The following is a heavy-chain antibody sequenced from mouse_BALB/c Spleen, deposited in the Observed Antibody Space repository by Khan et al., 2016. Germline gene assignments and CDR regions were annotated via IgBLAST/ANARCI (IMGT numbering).Heavy chain of an antibody. J-gene: IGHJ4*01. CDR3: ARKGDRYYAMGY. V-gene: IGHV9-1*02. Sequence: QIQLVQSGPELKKPGETVKISCKASGYTFTNYGMNWVKQAPGKGLKWMGWINTYTGEPTYADDFKGRFAFSLETSASTAYLQINHLKNEDMATYFCARKGDRYYAMGYWGHGTSGTVSS. CDR1: GYTFTNYG. CDR2: INTYTGEP. D-gene: IGHD2-14*01.